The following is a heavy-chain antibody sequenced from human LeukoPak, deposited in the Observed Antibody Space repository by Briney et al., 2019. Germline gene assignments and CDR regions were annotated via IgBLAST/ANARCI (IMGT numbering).Heavy chain of an antibody. V-gene: IGHV1-2*02. CDR2: INPNSGGT. Sequence: ASVKVSCKASGDTFTGDYMHSVRQAPGQGLEWMGWINPNSGGTNYAQKFQGRVTMTRYTSISTAYMELSRLRSDDTAVYYCARGRAVAGGDAFDIWGQGTMVTVSS. CDR3: ARGRAVAGGDAFDI. J-gene: IGHJ3*02. D-gene: IGHD6-19*01. CDR1: GDTFTGDY.